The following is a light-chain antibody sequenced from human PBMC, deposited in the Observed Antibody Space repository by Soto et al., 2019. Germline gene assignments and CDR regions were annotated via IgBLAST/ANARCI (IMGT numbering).Light chain of an antibody. Sequence: QSALTQPRSVSGSPGQSVTISCTGTSSDVGGHNSVSWFQQHPGKAPKLMIYDVSKRPSGVPDRFSGSKSGNTASLTISGLQAEDEADYYCCSYAGSPYVFGTGTQLTVL. J-gene: IGLJ1*01. CDR2: DVS. CDR3: CSYAGSPYV. CDR1: SSDVGGHNS. V-gene: IGLV2-11*01.